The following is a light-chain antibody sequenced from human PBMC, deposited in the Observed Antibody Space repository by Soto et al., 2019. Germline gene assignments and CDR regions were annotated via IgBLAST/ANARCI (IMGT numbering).Light chain of an antibody. V-gene: IGKV3-20*01. CDR2: GTS. Sequence: EIVLTQSPGTLSLSPGERATLSCRASQSVSSSYLAWYQQKPGQAPRLLIYGTSSRATAIPDRFSGSGSGTDFTLTISRLEPEDFAVYYCQQYGSSSSTFGQGTKV. CDR1: QSVSSSY. J-gene: IGKJ1*01. CDR3: QQYGSSSST.